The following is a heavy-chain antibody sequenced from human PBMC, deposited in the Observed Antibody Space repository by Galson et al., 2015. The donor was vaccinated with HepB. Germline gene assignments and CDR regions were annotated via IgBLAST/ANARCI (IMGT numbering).Heavy chain of an antibody. J-gene: IGHJ6*02. D-gene: IGHD3-10*01. Sequence: SLRLSCAASGFTFSNAWMNWVRQAPGKGLEWVGRIKSKTDGGTTDYAAPVKGRFTISRDDSKNTLYLQMNSLKTEDTAVYYCTAYYYGSGSYYYYYYYGMDVWGQGTTVTVSS. CDR2: IKSKTDGGTT. CDR1: GFTFSNAW. V-gene: IGHV3-15*07. CDR3: TAYYYGSGSYYYYYYYGMDV.